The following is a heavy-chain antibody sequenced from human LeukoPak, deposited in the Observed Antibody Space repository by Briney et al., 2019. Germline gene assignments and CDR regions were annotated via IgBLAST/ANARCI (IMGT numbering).Heavy chain of an antibody. V-gene: IGHV4-34*01. CDR1: GGSFSGYY. CDR2: INHSGST. CDR3: ARGYTYGGNEYYFDY. Sequence: SETLSLTCAVYGGSFSGYYWSWIRQPPGKGLEWIGEINHSGSTNYNPSLKGRVTISVDTSKNQFSLKLSSVTAADTAVYYCARGYTYGGNEYYFDYWGQGTLVTVSS. J-gene: IGHJ4*02. D-gene: IGHD2-15*01.